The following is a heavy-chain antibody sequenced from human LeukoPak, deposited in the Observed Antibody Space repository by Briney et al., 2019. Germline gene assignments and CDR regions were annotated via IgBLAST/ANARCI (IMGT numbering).Heavy chain of an antibody. CDR1: GFVFSNNW. V-gene: IGHV3-23*01. CDR3: AKQGFGC. Sequence: GGSLRLSCAASGFVFSNNWMYWVRQAPGEGLEWVSTISGSADNTNYAEAVKGRFTISRDNSKNTMYLQMNSLRAEDTAVYYCAKQGFGCWGQGTLVTVSS. J-gene: IGHJ4*02. CDR2: ISGSADNT.